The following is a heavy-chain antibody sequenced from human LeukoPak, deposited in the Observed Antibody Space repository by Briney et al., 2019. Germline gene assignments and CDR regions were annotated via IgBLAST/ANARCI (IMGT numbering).Heavy chain of an antibody. Sequence: PGGSLRLSCAASGFTFSSYGMHWVRQAPGKGLEWVAVISYDGSNKYYADSVKGRFTISRDNSKNTLYLQMNSLRAEDTAVYYCAKGGRGYSYVHDFDYWGQGTLVTVSS. V-gene: IGHV3-30*18. CDR2: ISYDGSNK. D-gene: IGHD5-18*01. J-gene: IGHJ4*02. CDR1: GFTFSSYG. CDR3: AKGGRGYSYVHDFDY.